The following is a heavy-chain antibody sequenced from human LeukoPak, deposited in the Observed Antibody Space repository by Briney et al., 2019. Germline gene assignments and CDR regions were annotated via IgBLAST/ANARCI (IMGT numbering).Heavy chain of an antibody. V-gene: IGHV4-31*03. D-gene: IGHD6-19*01. CDR1: GVSISSGGYC. CDR2: IYYSGST. Sequence: PSQTLSLTCTVSGVSISSGGYCWSWIRQHPGKGLEWIGYIYYSGSTYYNPSLKSRATISVDTSKNQFSLKLSSVTAADTAVYYCARASIAVAGTGYFQHWGQGTLVTVSS. CDR3: ARASIAVAGTGYFQH. J-gene: IGHJ1*01.